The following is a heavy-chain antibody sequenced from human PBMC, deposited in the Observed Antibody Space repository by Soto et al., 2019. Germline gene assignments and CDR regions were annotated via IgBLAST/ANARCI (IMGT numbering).Heavy chain of an antibody. V-gene: IGHV4-59*08. Sequence: QVQLQESGPGLVKPSETLSLSCTVSGGSISSYYWSWFRQSPGKRMEWIGYVHHSWGSSYNPSLQSRVAISLVTSKSQFSLMVTSVTATDTAVYYCARQGFGPLHGLVDVWGQGTTVTVSS. J-gene: IGHJ6*02. CDR1: GGSISSYY. CDR2: VHHSWGS. D-gene: IGHD3-10*01. CDR3: ARQGFGPLHGLVDV.